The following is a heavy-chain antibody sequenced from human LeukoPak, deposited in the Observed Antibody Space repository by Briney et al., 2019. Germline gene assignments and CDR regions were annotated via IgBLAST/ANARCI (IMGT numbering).Heavy chain of an antibody. D-gene: IGHD6-13*01. J-gene: IGHJ3*02. CDR3: ARVEYSSSWSAFDI. CDR1: GYSISSGYH. Sequence: SETLSLTCGVSGYSISSGYHWGWIRQPTGKGLEWIGSMSHSGSTYYNPSLKSRVTISVDTSKNQFSVKLSSVTAADTAVYYCARVEYSSSWSAFDIWGQGTMLTVSS. V-gene: IGHV4-38-2*01. CDR2: MSHSGST.